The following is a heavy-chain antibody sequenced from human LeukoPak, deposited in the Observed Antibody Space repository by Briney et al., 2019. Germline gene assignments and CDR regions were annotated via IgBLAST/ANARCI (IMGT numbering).Heavy chain of an antibody. V-gene: IGHV4-59*04. CDR3: VRHDGRGGATMGALDS. Sequence: GSLRLSCTASGFTFSNAWMSWVRQSPGKGLEWIGSIYYGQAIYYNPSLNSRVTMSVVTSRDQFTLQLNSVTAADTAVYYCVRHDGRGGATMGALDSWGQGSLVTVSS. D-gene: IGHD5-12*01. CDR1: GFTFSNAW. CDR2: IYYGQAI. J-gene: IGHJ4*02.